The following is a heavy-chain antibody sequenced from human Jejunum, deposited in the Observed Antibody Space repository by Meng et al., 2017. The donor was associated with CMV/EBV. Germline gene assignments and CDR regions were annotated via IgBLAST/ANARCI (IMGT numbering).Heavy chain of an antibody. J-gene: IGHJ4*02. CDR1: VYTFTNYG. V-gene: IGHV1-18*01. CDR2: ISAYNGNI. D-gene: IGHD1-26*01. Sequence: QEQVVVSGGEVKKPGAALKVSFKASVYTFTNYGNTWVRQAPGQGLEWMGWISAYNGNINYAQTLQGRVTMTTDTSTSTAYMELRSLRSDDTAVYYCARVEVGITAGDYWGQGTLVTVSS. CDR3: ARVEVGITAGDY.